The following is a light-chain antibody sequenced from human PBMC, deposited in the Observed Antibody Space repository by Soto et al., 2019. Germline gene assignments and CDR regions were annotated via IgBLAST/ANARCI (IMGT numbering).Light chain of an antibody. CDR2: DAS. V-gene: IGKV1-5*01. CDR1: QSISRW. CDR3: QQFNTYPT. Sequence: DIQMTQSPSTLSASVGDRVTITCRASQSISRWLAWYQQKPGKAPNLLIYDASTLGSEVPLRFSGSGSGTEFTLTISGLQPDDFATYYCQQFNTYPTFGQGTKLEIK. J-gene: IGKJ2*01.